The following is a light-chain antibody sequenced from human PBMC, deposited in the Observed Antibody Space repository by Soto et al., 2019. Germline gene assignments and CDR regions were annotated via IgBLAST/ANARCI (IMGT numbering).Light chain of an antibody. Sequence: DIPMTQSPSTLSASVGDRVTVTCRASQNISSWLALHQQKPGKAPQLLIYKASSLEGGVPSRFIGSGSGTAFTLTISNLQPDDFATYYCQQYKSSPCTFGQGTKLEIK. CDR3: QQYKSSPCT. J-gene: IGKJ2*02. V-gene: IGKV1-5*03. CDR2: KAS. CDR1: QNISSW.